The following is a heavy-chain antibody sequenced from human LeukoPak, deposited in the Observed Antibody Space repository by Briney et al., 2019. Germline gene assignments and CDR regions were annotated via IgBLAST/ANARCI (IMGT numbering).Heavy chain of an antibody. V-gene: IGHV3-21*01. Sequence: GGSLRLSCAASGFTFSSYSMNWVRQAPGKGPEWVSSISSSSSYIYYADSVKGRFTISRDNAKNSLYLQMNSLRAEDTAVYYCARHSIAVAGTPLGYWGQGTLVTVSS. CDR2: ISSSSSYI. J-gene: IGHJ4*02. CDR3: ARHSIAVAGTPLGY. CDR1: GFTFSSYS. D-gene: IGHD6-19*01.